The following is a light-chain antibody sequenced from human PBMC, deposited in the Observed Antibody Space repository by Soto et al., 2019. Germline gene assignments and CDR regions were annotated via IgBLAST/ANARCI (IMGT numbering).Light chain of an antibody. CDR3: QSYDSSLSGSVV. CDR1: SSNIGAGYN. Sequence: QLVLTQPPSVSGAPGQRVTISCTGSSSNIGAGYNVHWYQQLPGTAPKLLIHANNNRPSGVPDRFSGSKSGTSASLAITGLQAEDEADYYCQSYDSSLSGSVVFGGGTKVTVL. J-gene: IGLJ2*01. V-gene: IGLV1-40*01. CDR2: ANN.